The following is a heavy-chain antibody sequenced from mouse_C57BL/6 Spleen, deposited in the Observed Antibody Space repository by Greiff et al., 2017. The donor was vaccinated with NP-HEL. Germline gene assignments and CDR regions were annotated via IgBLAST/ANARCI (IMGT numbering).Heavy chain of an antibody. D-gene: IGHD2-12*01. CDR1: GYSITSGYY. CDR3: ARRGNDGYYFDY. J-gene: IGHJ2*01. V-gene: IGHV3-6*01. Sequence: EVKLEESGPGLVKPSQSLSLTCSVTGYSITSGYYWNWIRQFPGNKLEWMGYISYDGSNNYNPSLKNRISITRDTSKNQFFLKLNSVTTEDTATYYCARRGNDGYYFDYWGQGTTLTVSS. CDR2: ISYDGSN.